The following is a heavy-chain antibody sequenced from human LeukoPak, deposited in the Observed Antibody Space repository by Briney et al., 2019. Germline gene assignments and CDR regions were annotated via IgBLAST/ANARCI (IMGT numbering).Heavy chain of an antibody. D-gene: IGHD5-12*01. Sequence: GASVRVSCKASGYTFTSYDINWVRQATGQGLEWMGWMNPNSGNTGYAQKFQGRVTMTRNTSISTAYMELSSLRSEDTAVYYCARRRGYEWVVDYWGQGILLTVSS. CDR1: GYTFTSYD. CDR2: MNPNSGNT. J-gene: IGHJ4*02. V-gene: IGHV1-8*01. CDR3: ARRRGYEWVVDY.